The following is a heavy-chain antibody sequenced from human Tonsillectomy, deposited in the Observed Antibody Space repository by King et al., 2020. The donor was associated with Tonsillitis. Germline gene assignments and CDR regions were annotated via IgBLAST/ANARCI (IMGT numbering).Heavy chain of an antibody. CDR2: INHSGST. Sequence: VQLQQWGAGLLKPSETLSLPCAVFGGSLSGYYWTWIRQPPGQGLEWIGEINHSGSTNYNPSLTSRVTISVDTSKHQISLKLNSVTAADTAAYYCAIGLEGSDPVDYCGQGTRVTVSS. CDR1: GGSLSGYY. CDR3: AIGLEGSDPVDY. V-gene: IGHV4-34*01. J-gene: IGHJ4*02.